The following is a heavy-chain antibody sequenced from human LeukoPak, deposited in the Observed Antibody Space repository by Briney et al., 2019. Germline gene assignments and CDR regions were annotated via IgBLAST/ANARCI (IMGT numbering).Heavy chain of an antibody. Sequence: ASVKVSCKASGGTFSSYAISWVRQAPGQGLEWMGGIIPIFGTANYAQKFQGRVTITADESTSTAYMELSSLRSEDTAVYYCARSLDILTPFDYWGQGTLVTVSS. CDR2: IIPIFGTA. CDR3: ARSLDILTPFDY. J-gene: IGHJ4*02. CDR1: GGTFSSYA. D-gene: IGHD3-9*01. V-gene: IGHV1-69*13.